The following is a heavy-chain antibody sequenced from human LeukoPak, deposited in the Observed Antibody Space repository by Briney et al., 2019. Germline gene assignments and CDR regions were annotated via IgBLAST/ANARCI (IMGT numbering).Heavy chain of an antibody. CDR1: GFTFSSYA. V-gene: IGHV3-30-3*01. Sequence: GGSLRLSCAASGFTFSSYAMHWVRQAPGKRLEWVAVISYDGSNKYYADSVKGRFTISRDNSKNTLYLQMNSLRAEDTAVYYCARDHGITMIVEGKDDYWGQGTLVTVSS. D-gene: IGHD3-22*01. J-gene: IGHJ4*02. CDR3: ARDHGITMIVEGKDDY. CDR2: ISYDGSNK.